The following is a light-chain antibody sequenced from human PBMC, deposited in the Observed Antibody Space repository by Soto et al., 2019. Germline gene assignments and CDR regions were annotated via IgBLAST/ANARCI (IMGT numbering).Light chain of an antibody. J-gene: IGKJ4*01. V-gene: IGKV3-11*01. Sequence: EIVLTQSPATPALSPGERATVSCRASQSVGSSLAWYQQKLGQAPRLLIYAASDRATGIPGRFSGSGSGTDFTLIISSLEPEDFAVYYCQQFSSYPLTFGGGTKVDIK. CDR3: QQFSSYPLT. CDR2: AAS. CDR1: QSVGSS.